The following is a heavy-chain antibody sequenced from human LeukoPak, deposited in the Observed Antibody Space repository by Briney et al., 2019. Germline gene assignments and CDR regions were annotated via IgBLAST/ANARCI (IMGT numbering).Heavy chain of an antibody. J-gene: IGHJ4*02. V-gene: IGHV3-74*01. CDR1: GFTFSSYW. D-gene: IGHD3-22*01. CDR2: ISSDGSST. CDR3: ARASGYPNYYFDS. Sequence: GGSLRLSCAASGFTFSSYWMHWVRQAPGKGLVWVSRISSDGSSTSYAASVKGRFTISRDNAKYSVFLQMDSLRDEDTAVYYCARASGYPNYYFDSWGQGNLVTVSS.